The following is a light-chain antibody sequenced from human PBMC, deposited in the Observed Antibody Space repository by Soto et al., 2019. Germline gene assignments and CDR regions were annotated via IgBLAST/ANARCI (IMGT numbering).Light chain of an antibody. CDR2: DNN. V-gene: IGLV1-51*01. Sequence: QSVLTQPPSVSAAPGQKVTISCSGSSSNIGNNYLSWYQQLPGTAPKLLIYDNNKRPSGIPDRFSGSKSGTSATLGITGLQTGDEADYYCGTWDTSLSAGVFGGGTKVTVL. CDR3: GTWDTSLSAGV. J-gene: IGLJ3*02. CDR1: SSNIGNNY.